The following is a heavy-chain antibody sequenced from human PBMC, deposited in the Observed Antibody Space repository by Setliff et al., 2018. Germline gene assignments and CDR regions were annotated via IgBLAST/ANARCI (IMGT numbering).Heavy chain of an antibody. J-gene: IGHJ5*02. D-gene: IGHD2-15*01. Sequence: GGSLRLSCAASGFTFNTYAMSWVRQPPGKGLEWVSSISDTAIGIYYTGSVRGRFTISRDNSKNAVYLQMNSLRAEDTAEYYCARGVVVVVAATSSYFDPWGQGTLVTVSS. CDR2: ISDTAIGI. V-gene: IGHV3-23*01. CDR3: ARGVVVVVAATSSYFDP. CDR1: GFTFNTYA.